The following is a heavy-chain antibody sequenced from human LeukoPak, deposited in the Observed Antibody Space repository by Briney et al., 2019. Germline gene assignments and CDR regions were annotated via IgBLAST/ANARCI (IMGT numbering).Heavy chain of an antibody. CDR1: GFTFSSYA. J-gene: IGHJ6*02. V-gene: IGHV3-30*04. D-gene: IGHD3-10*01. Sequence: PGRSLRLSCAASGFTFSSYAMHWVRQAPGKGLEWVAVISYDGSNKYYADSVKGRFTISRDNSKNTLYLQMNSLRAEDTAVYYCARGSPSTMVRGVIDPHYYYGMDVWGQGTTVTVSS. CDR2: ISYDGSNK. CDR3: ARGSPSTMVRGVIDPHYYYGMDV.